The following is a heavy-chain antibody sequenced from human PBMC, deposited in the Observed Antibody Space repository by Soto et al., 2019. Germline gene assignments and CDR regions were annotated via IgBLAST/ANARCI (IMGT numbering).Heavy chain of an antibody. CDR2: ISGYNGNT. Sequence: ASVKVSCKTSGYTFSNYGINWVRQAPGQGLEWMGWISGYNGNTNYAQTVQGRVTMTTDTSTGTVYMELRSLKSDDTAIYYCSRFIMVGGWFDPNYYHGMDVRGQGTTVTVYS. V-gene: IGHV1-18*01. D-gene: IGHD6-19*01. CDR1: GYTFSNYG. J-gene: IGHJ6*02. CDR3: SRFIMVGGWFDPNYYHGMDV.